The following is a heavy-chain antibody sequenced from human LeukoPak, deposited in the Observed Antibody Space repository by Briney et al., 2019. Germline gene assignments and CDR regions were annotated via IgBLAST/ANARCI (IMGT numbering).Heavy chain of an antibody. Sequence: SETLSLTCTVSGYSISSGYYWGWIRQPPGKGLEWIGEINHSGSTNYNPSLKSRVTISVDTSKNQFSLKLSSVTAADTAVYYCARARMARLDYWGQGTLVTVSS. CDR3: ARARMARLDY. V-gene: IGHV4-38-2*02. D-gene: IGHD5-24*01. CDR1: GYSISSGYY. J-gene: IGHJ4*02. CDR2: INHSGST.